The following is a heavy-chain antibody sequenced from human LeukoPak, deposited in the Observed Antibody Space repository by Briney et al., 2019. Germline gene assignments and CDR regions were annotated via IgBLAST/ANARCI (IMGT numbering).Heavy chain of an antibody. CDR1: GCTFSSYT. CDR2: ISPILGIA. V-gene: IGHV1-69*02. Sequence: ASVKVSCKASGCTFSSYTISWVRQAPGQGLEWMGRISPILGIANYAQKFQGRVTITADKSTSTAYMELSSLRSEDTAVYYCARGPLPGYDFWSGYRGDAFDIWGQGTMVTVSS. CDR3: ARGPLPGYDFWSGYRGDAFDI. D-gene: IGHD3-3*01. J-gene: IGHJ3*02.